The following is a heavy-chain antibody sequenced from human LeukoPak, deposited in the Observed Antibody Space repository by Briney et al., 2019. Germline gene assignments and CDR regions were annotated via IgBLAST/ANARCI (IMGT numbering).Heavy chain of an antibody. Sequence: ASVKVSCKASGYTFTAYYMHWVRQAPGQGLQWMGWINGNSGDTKCAEKFQDRVTMTRDTSISTAYMELSRLRYDDTAVYYCARSHSNWFDPWGQGTLVTVSS. CDR3: ARSHSNWFDP. J-gene: IGHJ5*02. CDR2: INGNSGDT. D-gene: IGHD3-3*01. CDR1: GYTFTAYY. V-gene: IGHV1-2*02.